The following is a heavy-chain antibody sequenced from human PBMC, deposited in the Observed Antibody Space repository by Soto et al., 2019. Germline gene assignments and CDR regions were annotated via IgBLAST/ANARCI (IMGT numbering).Heavy chain of an antibody. CDR3: AREVNYEVYWYFDL. V-gene: IGHV4-31*03. J-gene: IGHJ2*01. CDR2: IYYSGST. D-gene: IGHD3-22*01. Sequence: QVQLQESGPGLVKPSQTLSLTCTVSGGSISSGGYYWSWIRQHPGKGLEWIGYIYYSGSTYYNPSLKSRVNISVDPSKHQFSLKLSYVTAADTAVHYCAREVNYEVYWYFDLWGRGTLVTVSS. CDR1: GGSISSGGYY.